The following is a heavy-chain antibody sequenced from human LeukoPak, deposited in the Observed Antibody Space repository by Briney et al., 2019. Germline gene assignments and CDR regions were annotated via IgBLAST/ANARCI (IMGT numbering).Heavy chain of an antibody. CDR1: GFTFSSYA. CDR2: ISSSSSYI. J-gene: IGHJ4*02. D-gene: IGHD2-21*01. Sequence: PGGSLRLSCAASGFTFSSYAMNWVRQAPGKGLEWVSSISSSSSYIYYADSVKGRSTISRDNAKNSLYLQMNSLRAEDTAVYYCATLTLFSTFQEYYFDYWGQGTLVTVSS. CDR3: ATLTLFSTFQEYYFDY. V-gene: IGHV3-21*01.